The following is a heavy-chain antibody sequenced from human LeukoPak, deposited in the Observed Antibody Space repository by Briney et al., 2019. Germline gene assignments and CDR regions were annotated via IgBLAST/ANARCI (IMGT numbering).Heavy chain of an antibody. D-gene: IGHD3-9*01. V-gene: IGHV4-34*01. CDR2: INHSGST. CDR3: ARGALRYFDWLKKDYYYMDV. J-gene: IGHJ6*03. CDR1: GGSFSGYY. Sequence: SETLSLTCAVYGGSFSGYYWSWIRQPPGKGLEWIGEINHSGSTNYNPSLKSRVTISVDTSKNQFSLKLSSVTAADTAVYYCARGALRYFDWLKKDYYYMDVWGKGTTVTISS.